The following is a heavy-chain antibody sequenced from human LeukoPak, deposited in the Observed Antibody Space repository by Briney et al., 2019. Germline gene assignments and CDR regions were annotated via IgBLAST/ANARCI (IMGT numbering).Heavy chain of an antibody. CDR2: INSAGSST. CDR1: GNYW. D-gene: IGHD1-26*01. J-gene: IGHJ4*02. V-gene: IGHV3-74*01. CDR3: ARDRDGSEDY. Sequence: GGSLRLSCAASGNYWMHWVRQAPGKGLVWVSRINSAGSSTTYADSVQGRFTISRDNAKNTLYLQMNSLRAEDTAVYYCARDRDGSEDYWGQGTLVTVSS.